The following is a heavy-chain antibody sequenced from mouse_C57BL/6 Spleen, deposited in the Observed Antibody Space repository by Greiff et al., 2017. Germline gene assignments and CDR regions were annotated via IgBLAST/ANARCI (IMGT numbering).Heavy chain of an antibody. J-gene: IGHJ4*01. CDR2: IDPSDSYT. Sequence: VQLQQPGAELVMPGASVKLSCKASGYTFTSYWMHWVKQRPGQGLEWIGEIDPSDSYTNYNQKFKGKSTLTVDKSSSTAYMQLSSLTSEDSAVYYCARQIRPNYYAMDYWGQGTSVTVSS. CDR3: ARQIRPNYYAMDY. CDR1: GYTFTSYW. D-gene: IGHD3-2*02. V-gene: IGHV1-69*01.